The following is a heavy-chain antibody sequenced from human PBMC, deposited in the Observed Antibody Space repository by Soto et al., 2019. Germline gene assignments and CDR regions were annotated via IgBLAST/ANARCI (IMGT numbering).Heavy chain of an antibody. J-gene: IGHJ4*02. D-gene: IGHD3-9*01. V-gene: IGHV1-2*04. Sequence: ASVKVSCKASGYTFTGYYMHWVRQAPGQGLEWMGWINPNSGGTNYAQKFQGWVTMTRDTSISTAYMELSRLRSDDTAVYYCARVNGDILTGFYFDYWGQGTLVTVSS. CDR1: GYTFTGYY. CDR2: INPNSGGT. CDR3: ARVNGDILTGFYFDY.